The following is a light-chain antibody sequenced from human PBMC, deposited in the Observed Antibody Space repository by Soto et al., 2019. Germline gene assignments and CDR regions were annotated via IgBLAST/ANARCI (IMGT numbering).Light chain of an antibody. Sequence: DIQMTQSPSSLSASVGDRVTITCQASQAISNYLNWYQQKPGKAPKLLIYDASNLETGVPSRFSGSGSGTDFTLTISSPQPEDIATYYCQQYDNLPIFTFGPGTIVDIK. V-gene: IGKV1-33*01. J-gene: IGKJ3*01. CDR1: QAISNY. CDR2: DAS. CDR3: QQYDNLPIFT.